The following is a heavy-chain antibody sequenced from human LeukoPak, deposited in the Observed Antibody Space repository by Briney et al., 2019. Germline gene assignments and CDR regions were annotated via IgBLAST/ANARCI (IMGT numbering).Heavy chain of an antibody. Sequence: TGRSLRLSCAVSGFIFSMHAMRWVRQASARGLEWGTYISKSGSTKYYADSVKGRFTISRDNAKNSLYLQMNSLRAEDTAVYYCARDFRPVTMVRGVINPSHYYYYMDVWGKGTTVTVSS. CDR3: ARDFRPVTMVRGVINPSHYYYYMDV. CDR1: GFIFSMHA. J-gene: IGHJ6*03. D-gene: IGHD3-10*01. V-gene: IGHV3-48*03. CDR2: ISKSGSTK.